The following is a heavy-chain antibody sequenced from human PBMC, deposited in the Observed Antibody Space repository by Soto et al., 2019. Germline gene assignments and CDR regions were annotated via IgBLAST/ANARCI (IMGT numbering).Heavy chain of an antibody. Sequence: SGPTLVNPTQTLTLTCTFSGFSLSTSGVGVGWIRQPPGKSLDWLALIYWDDDKRYSPSLKSRLTITKDTSKNQVVLTMTNMDHMDKATYYCAHTLNSDIFSGQNSWFGSWGPGPRLAFSS. CDR3: AHTLNSDIFSGQNSWFGS. J-gene: IGHJ5*01. V-gene: IGHV2-5*02. D-gene: IGHD3-9*01. CDR2: IYWDDDK. CDR1: GFSLSTSGVG.